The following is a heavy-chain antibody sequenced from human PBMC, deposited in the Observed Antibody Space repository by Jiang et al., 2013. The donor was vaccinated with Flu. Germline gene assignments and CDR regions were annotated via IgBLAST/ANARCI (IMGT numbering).Heavy chain of an antibody. CDR3: ARFEGYDSSWGLFDY. CDR2: ISAYNGNT. D-gene: IGHD3-22*01. Sequence: EVKKPGASVKVSCKASGYTFTSYGISWVRQAPGQGLEWMGWISAYNGNTNYAQKLQGRVTMTTDTSTSTAYMELRSLRSDDTAVYYCARFEGYDSSWGLFDYWGQGTLVTVSS. V-gene: IGHV1-18*01. CDR1: GYTFTSYG. J-gene: IGHJ4*02.